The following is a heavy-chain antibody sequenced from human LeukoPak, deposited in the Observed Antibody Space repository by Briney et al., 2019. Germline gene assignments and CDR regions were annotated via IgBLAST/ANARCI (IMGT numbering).Heavy chain of an antibody. Sequence: ASVKVSCKASGGTFSSYAISWVRQAPGQGLEWMGWISAYNGNTNYAQKLQGRVTMTTDTSTSTAYMELRSLRSDDTAVYYCARPIAYYYDSSGYLGDWGQGTLVTVSS. CDR3: ARPIAYYYDSSGYLGD. J-gene: IGHJ4*02. CDR2: ISAYNGNT. CDR1: GGTFSSYA. D-gene: IGHD3-22*01. V-gene: IGHV1-18*01.